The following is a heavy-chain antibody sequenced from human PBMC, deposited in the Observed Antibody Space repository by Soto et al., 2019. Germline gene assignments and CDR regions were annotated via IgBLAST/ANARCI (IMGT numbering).Heavy chain of an antibody. CDR3: ARDRIAARPYNWFDP. D-gene: IGHD6-6*01. Sequence: ASVKVSCKASGYTFTGYYMHWVLQAPGQGLEWMGWINPNSGGTNYAQKFQGRVTMTRDTSISTAYMELSRLRSDDTAVYYCARDRIAARPYNWFDPWGQGTLVTVSS. CDR2: INPNSGGT. J-gene: IGHJ5*02. V-gene: IGHV1-2*02. CDR1: GYTFTGYY.